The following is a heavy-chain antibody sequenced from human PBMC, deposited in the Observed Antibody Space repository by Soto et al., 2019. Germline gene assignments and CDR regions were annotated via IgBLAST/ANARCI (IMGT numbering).Heavy chain of an antibody. V-gene: IGHV1-69*13. J-gene: IGHJ6*02. Sequence: SVKVSCKASGGTFSSYAISWVRQAPGQGLEWMGGIIPIFGTANYAQKFQGRVTITADESTSTAYMELSSLRSEDTAVYYCARDSGDIVVVVAATSFYYYGMDVWGQGTTVTVSS. D-gene: IGHD2-15*01. CDR2: IIPIFGTA. CDR3: ARDSGDIVVVVAATSFYYYGMDV. CDR1: GGTFSSYA.